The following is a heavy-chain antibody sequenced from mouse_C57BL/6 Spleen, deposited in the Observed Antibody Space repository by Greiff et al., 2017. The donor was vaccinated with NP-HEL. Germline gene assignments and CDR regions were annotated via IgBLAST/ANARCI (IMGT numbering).Heavy chain of an antibody. CDR3: ARSAGTSYYFDY. D-gene: IGHD4-1*01. CDR1: GYTFTSYW. CDR2: IDPSDSYT. J-gene: IGHJ2*01. V-gene: IGHV1-69*01. Sequence: QVQLQQPGAELVMPGASVKLSCKASGYTFTSYWMHWVKQRPGPGLEWIGEIDPSDSYTNYNQKFKGKSTLTVDKSSSTAYMQLSSLTSEDSAVYYCARSAGTSYYFDYWGQGTTLTVSS.